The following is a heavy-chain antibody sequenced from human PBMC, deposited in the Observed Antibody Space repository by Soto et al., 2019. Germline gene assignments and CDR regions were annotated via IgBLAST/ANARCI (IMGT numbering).Heavy chain of an antibody. Sequence: GASVKVSCKASGYTFTSYGISWVRQAPGQGLEWMGWISAYNGNTNYAQKLQGRVTMTTDTSTSTAYMELRSLRSDDTAVYYCARVIKVPLQHSGSGSYSRGLYYFDDRGQGTLVTVSS. D-gene: IGHD1-26*01. CDR1: GYTFTSYG. J-gene: IGHJ4*02. V-gene: IGHV1-18*01. CDR3: ARVIKVPLQHSGSGSYSRGLYYFDD. CDR2: ISAYNGNT.